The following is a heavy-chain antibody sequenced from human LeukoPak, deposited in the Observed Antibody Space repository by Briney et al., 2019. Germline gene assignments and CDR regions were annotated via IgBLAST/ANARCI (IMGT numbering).Heavy chain of an antibody. CDR2: ISSSSSYI. D-gene: IGHD2-2*02. V-gene: IGHV3-21*01. J-gene: IGHJ6*02. CDR3: ARGRRGYCSSTSCYTPYYYYGMDV. CDR1: GFTFSSYS. Sequence: GGSLRLSCAASGFTFSSYSMNWVRQAPGKGLEWVSSISSSSSYIYCADSGKGRFTISRDNAKNSLYLQMNSLRAEDTAVYYCARGRRGYCSSTSCYTPYYYYGMDVWGQGTTVTVSS.